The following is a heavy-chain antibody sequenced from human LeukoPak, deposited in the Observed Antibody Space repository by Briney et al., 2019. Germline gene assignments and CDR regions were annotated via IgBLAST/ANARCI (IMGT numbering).Heavy chain of an antibody. CDR1: GDSIASGTYS. J-gene: IGHJ4*02. V-gene: IGHV4-39*01. CDR2: IYYSGST. D-gene: IGHD6-13*01. Sequence: PSETLSLTCTVSGDSIASGTYSWGWTRQPPGKGLEWIGSIYYSGSTYYNPSLKSRVSISVDTSKNQFPLKLSSVTAADTAVYYCARHAGGIAATGTRPFDYWGQGTLVTVSS. CDR3: ARHAGGIAATGTRPFDY.